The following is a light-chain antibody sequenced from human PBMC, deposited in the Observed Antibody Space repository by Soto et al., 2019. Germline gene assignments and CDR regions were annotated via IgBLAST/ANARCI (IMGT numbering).Light chain of an antibody. CDR2: GAS. V-gene: IGKV3-15*01. CDR1: QSVGSRF. CDR3: QQYNSWLWT. J-gene: IGKJ1*01. Sequence: EIVLTQSPGSLSLSPGERATLSCWASQSVGSRFLAWYQQKPGQAPRLLIYGASTRATGIPARFSGSGSGTEFTLIISSLQSEDSAVYYCQQYNSWLWTFGQGTKVDIK.